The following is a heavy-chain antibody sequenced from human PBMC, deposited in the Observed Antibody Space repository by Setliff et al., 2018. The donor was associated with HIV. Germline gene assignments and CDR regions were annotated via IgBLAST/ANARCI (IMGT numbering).Heavy chain of an antibody. D-gene: IGHD3-22*01. V-gene: IGHV5-51*01. CDR2: IYPGDSDT. CDR3: ASLSGYSGDAFDV. CDR1: GYSFTSCW. J-gene: IGHJ3*01. Sequence: GESLKISCKGSGYSFTSCWIGWVRQMPGKGLEWMGIIYPGDSDTRYSPSFQGQVTISADKSISTAYLQWSSLKASDTAMYYCASLSGYSGDAFDVWGQGTMVTVSS.